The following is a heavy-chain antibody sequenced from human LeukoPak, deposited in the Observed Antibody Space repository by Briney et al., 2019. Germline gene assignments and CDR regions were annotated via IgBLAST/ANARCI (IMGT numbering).Heavy chain of an antibody. CDR2: INPNTGGT. J-gene: IGHJ4*02. V-gene: IGHV1-2*02. D-gene: IGHD2-2*01. Sequence: AAVTVSYVASGYTFPDYYIHWVRQAPGQGLAWMDLINPNTGGTHYAQNSQGRVTLIRDTSITPAYMELSRLRSDDTAVYYCARRPIVGVPAPIDYWGQGNLVTVSS. CDR3: ARRPIVGVPAPIDY. CDR1: GYTFPDYY.